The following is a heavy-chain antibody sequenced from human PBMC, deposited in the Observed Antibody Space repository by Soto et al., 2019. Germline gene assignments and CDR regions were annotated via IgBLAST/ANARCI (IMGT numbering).Heavy chain of an antibody. J-gene: IGHJ4*02. Sequence: PSETLSLTCAVSGYSISSGCFWGWIRHPPGKGLEWIANMYHDGNTHYNPSLKSRVTMSVDTSKNQFSLKLNSVTAADTAVYYCARESYSGYHIYAYWGQGILVTVSS. CDR3: ARESYSGYHIYAY. CDR2: MYHDGNT. CDR1: GYSISSGCF. D-gene: IGHD5-12*01. V-gene: IGHV4-38-2*02.